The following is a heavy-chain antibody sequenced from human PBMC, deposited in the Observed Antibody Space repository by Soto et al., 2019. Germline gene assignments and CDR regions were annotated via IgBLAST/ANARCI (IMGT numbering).Heavy chain of an antibody. CDR2: VNPNRGVT. CDR1: GYSFTGYY. D-gene: IGHD6-19*01. CDR3: ARDREWLTLKGYFQH. V-gene: IGHV1-2*04. J-gene: IGHJ1*01. Sequence: ASVKVSCKAFGYSFTGYYIHWVRQAPGQGLEWMGWVNPNRGVTNYAQKFQGWVTMTRDTSIDTAYMELSRLKYDDTAVYYCARDREWLTLKGYFQHWGQGTLVTVS.